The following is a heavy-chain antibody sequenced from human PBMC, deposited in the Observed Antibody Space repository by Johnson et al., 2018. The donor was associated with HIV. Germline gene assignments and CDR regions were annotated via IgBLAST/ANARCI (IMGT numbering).Heavy chain of an antibody. J-gene: IGHJ3*02. D-gene: IGHD3-10*01. CDR3: ARDWVMVQGADAFDI. Sequence: QVQLVESGGGVVQPGGSLRLSCAASGFTFSNYGIHWVRQAPGKGLEWVAVISYDGSNKYYADSVKGRFTISRDNSKNTLYLQMNSLRAEDTALYYCARDWVMVQGADAFDIWGQGTMVTVSS. CDR1: GFTFSNYG. V-gene: IGHV3-30*03. CDR2: ISYDGSNK.